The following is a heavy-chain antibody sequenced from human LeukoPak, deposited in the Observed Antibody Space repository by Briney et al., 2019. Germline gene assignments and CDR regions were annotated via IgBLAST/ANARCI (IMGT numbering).Heavy chain of an antibody. Sequence: GGSLRLSCAASGFTFSSYAMHWVRQAPGKGLEWVAVISYDGSNKYYADSVKGRFTISRDNSKNTLYLQMNSLRAEDTAVYYCATAQRWFGELLYSYWGQGTLVTVSS. V-gene: IGHV3-30-3*01. CDR3: ATAQRWFGELLYSY. CDR1: GFTFSSYA. CDR2: ISYDGSNK. D-gene: IGHD3-10*01. J-gene: IGHJ4*02.